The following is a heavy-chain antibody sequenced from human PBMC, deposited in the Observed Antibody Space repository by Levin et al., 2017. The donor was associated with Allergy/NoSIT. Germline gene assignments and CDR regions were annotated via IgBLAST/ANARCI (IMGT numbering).Heavy chain of an antibody. Sequence: LSLTCAASGFTFSSYVMHRVRQAPGKGLEWVAVISYDGTNKYYADSVKGRFTISRDNSESTLYLQMNSLRAGDTAVYYCARDYSSSLDYWGQGTLVTVSS. CDR1: GFTFSSYV. J-gene: IGHJ4*02. CDR3: ARDYSSSLDY. D-gene: IGHD6-13*01. V-gene: IGHV3-30*04. CDR2: ISYDGTNK.